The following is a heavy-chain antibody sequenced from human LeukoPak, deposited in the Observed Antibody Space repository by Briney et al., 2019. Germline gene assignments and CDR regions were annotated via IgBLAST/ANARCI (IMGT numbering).Heavy chain of an antibody. CDR2: INPNSGGT. D-gene: IGHD3-9*01. V-gene: IGHV1-2*02. CDR1: GYTSTGYY. Sequence: ASVKVSCKSSGYTSTGYYIHWVRQAPGQGLEWMGWINPNSGGTNYAQKFQGRVTMTRDTSISTAYMELSRLRSDDTAVYYCARLYYDILTGQANYYYYYMDVWGKGTTVTISS. CDR3: ARLYYDILTGQANYYYYYMDV. J-gene: IGHJ6*03.